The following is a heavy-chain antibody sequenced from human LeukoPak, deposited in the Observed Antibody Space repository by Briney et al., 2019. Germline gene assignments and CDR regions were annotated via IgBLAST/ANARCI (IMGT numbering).Heavy chain of an antibody. CDR1: GFTFSSYG. V-gene: IGHV3-30*02. J-gene: IGHJ4*02. D-gene: IGHD5-18*01. CDR3: AKDRSRLTAGSFDY. Sequence: PGGSLRLSCAASGFTFSSYGMHWVRQAPGKGLEWVAFIRYDGSNKYYADSVKGRFTISRDNSKNTLYLQMNSLRAEDTAVYYCAKDRSRLTAGSFDYWGQGTLVTVSS. CDR2: IRYDGSNK.